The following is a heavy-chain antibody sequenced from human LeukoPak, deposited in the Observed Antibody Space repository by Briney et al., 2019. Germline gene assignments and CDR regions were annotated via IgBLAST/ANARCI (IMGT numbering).Heavy chain of an antibody. V-gene: IGHV4-59*01. J-gene: IGHJ5*02. Sequence: SETLSLTCTVFGGSISSYYWSWIRQPPGKGLEWIGYIYYSGSTNYNPSLKSRVTISVDTSKNQFSLKLSSVTAADTAVYYCARAVGYPKWFDPWGQGTLVTVSS. CDR3: ARAVGYPKWFDP. D-gene: IGHD6-13*01. CDR1: GGSISSYY. CDR2: IYYSGST.